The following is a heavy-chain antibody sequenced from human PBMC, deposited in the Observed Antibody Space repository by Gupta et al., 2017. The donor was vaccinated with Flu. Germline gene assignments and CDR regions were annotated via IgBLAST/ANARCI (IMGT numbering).Heavy chain of an antibody. V-gene: IGHV3-15*01. CDR2: IKSKTDGETT. CDR1: GFTVSNAW. J-gene: IGHJ1*01. Sequence: EVQLVESGGGLIKPGGSLRLSCAASGFTVSNAWMNWVRQAPGKGLEWVGRIKSKTDGETTDYAAPVKGRFTISRDGSKSTLYLQMNSLKTEDTAVYYCTTDLSRIQYWGPGTLVTVSS. D-gene: IGHD5-18*01. CDR3: TTDLSRIQY.